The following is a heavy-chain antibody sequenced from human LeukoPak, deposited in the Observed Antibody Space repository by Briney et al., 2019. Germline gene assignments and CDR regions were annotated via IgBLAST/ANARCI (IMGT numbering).Heavy chain of an antibody. V-gene: IGHV4-39*07. D-gene: IGHD3-10*02. Sequence: PSETLSLTCTVSGGSISSSSYYWGWIRQPPGKGLEWIANIYYNGNTYYNPSLKSRVTISVDTFKNQFSLKVNSVTAADTAVYYCAISSDYYVTPHWYFDLWGRGTLVTVSS. CDR1: GGSISSSSYY. CDR2: IYYNGNT. CDR3: AISSDYYVTPHWYFDL. J-gene: IGHJ2*01.